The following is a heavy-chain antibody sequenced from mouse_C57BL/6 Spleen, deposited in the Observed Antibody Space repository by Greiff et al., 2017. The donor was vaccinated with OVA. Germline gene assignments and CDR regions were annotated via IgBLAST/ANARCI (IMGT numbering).Heavy chain of an antibody. D-gene: IGHD3-2*02. J-gene: IGHJ1*03. CDR1: GYTFTSYT. CDR2: INPSSGYT. CDR3: ARGGSSGLWYFDV. Sequence: VQRVESGAELARPGASVKMSCKASGYTFTSYTMHWVKQRPGQGLEWIGYINPSSGYTKYNQKFKDKATLTADKSSSTAYMQLSSLTSEDSAVYYCARGGSSGLWYFDVWGTGTTVTVSS. V-gene: IGHV1-4*01.